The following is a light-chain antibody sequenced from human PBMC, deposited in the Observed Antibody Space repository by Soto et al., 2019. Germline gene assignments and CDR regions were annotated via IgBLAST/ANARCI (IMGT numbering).Light chain of an antibody. V-gene: IGKV1-27*01. Sequence: DIQVTQSPSSLSASLGDRVSIACRASRDISNYLAWYQQKPGQVPRLLISGASSLHSGVPSRFSGSRSGTDFTLTISSLQPEHIATYFCQKYDTAPLTFGGGTKVEIK. CDR2: GAS. CDR3: QKYDTAPLT. CDR1: RDISNY. J-gene: IGKJ4*01.